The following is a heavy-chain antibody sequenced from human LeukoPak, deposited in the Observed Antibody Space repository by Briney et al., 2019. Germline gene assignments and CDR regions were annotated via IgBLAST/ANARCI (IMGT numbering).Heavy chain of an antibody. J-gene: IGHJ4*02. CDR1: GGTFSSYA. V-gene: IGHV1-69*13. Sequence: SVKVSCKASGGTFSSYAISWVRQAPGQGLEWMGGIIPIFGTANYAQKFQGRVTITADESTSTAYMELSSLRSEDTAVYHCAREGSSSSVYFDYWGQGTLVTVSS. CDR3: AREGSSSSVYFDY. D-gene: IGHD6-6*01. CDR2: IIPIFGTA.